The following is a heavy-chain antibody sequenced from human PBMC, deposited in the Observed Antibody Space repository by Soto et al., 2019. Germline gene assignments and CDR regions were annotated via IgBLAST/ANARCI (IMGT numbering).Heavy chain of an antibody. Sequence: PGESLKIYCKGSEYSFTNHWIAWVRQMPGKGLEWMGIIYPGDSDTRYSPSFQGQVTISADKSISIAYLEWSSLKASDTTMYYCARHVSRNSSPYSYYGMDVWGQGTTVTVSS. CDR1: EYSFTNHW. V-gene: IGHV5-51*01. CDR2: IYPGDSDT. CDR3: ARHVSRNSSPYSYYGMDV. J-gene: IGHJ6*02. D-gene: IGHD2-8*01.